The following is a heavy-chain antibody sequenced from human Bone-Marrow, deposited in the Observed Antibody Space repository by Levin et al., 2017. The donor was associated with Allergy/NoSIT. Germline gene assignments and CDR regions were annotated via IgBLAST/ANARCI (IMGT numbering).Heavy chain of an antibody. Sequence: GGSLRLSCQASGYSFTSYWFGWVRQRPGKGLEWMGLIFPSDSDTRVSPSFQGQIIMSVDKSISPAYLQWSSLKASDSGMYYCARRDSDGSNSFDYWGQGTLVTVSS. CDR2: IFPSDSDT. CDR3: ARRDSDGSNSFDY. J-gene: IGHJ4*02. CDR1: GYSFTSYW. V-gene: IGHV5-51*01. D-gene: IGHD2-21*01.